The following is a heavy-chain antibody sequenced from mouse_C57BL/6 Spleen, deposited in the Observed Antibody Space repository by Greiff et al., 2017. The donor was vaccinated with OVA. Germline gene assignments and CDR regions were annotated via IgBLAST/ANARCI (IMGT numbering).Heavy chain of an antibody. Sequence: QVHVKQSGPGLVQPSQSLSITCTVSGFSLTSYGVHWVRQSPGKGLEWLGVIWSGGSTDYNAAFISRLSISKDNSKSQVFFKMNSLQADDTAIYYCARKGYDSPYYYAMDYWGQGTSVTVSS. CDR2: IWSGGST. J-gene: IGHJ4*01. D-gene: IGHD2-4*01. V-gene: IGHV2-2*01. CDR3: ARKGYDSPYYYAMDY. CDR1: GFSLTSYG.